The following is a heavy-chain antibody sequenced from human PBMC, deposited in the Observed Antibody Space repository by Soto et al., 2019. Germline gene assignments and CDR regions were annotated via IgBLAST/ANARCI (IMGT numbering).Heavy chain of an antibody. CDR1: GYTFTSYA. J-gene: IGHJ5*02. CDR2: INAGNGNT. CDR3: ARVRVRYGRYEDP. Sequence: ASVKVSCKASGYTFTSYAMHWVRQAPGQRLEWMGWINAGNGNTKYSQKLQGRVTITRDTSASTAYMELSSLRSEDTAVYYCARVRVRYGRYEDPWGQGTLVTVSS. D-gene: IGHD1-1*01. V-gene: IGHV1-3*01.